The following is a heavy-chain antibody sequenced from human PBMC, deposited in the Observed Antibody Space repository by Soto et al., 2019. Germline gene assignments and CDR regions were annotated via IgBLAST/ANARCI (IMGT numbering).Heavy chain of an antibody. J-gene: IGHJ4*02. CDR3: ARLGKYDILTGYPEY. Sequence: SETLSLTCTVSGGSISSYYWSWIRQPPGKGLEWIGYIYYSGSTNYNPSLKSRVTISVDTSKNQFSLKLSSVTAADTAVYYSARLGKYDILTGYPEYWGQGTLVTVSS. D-gene: IGHD3-9*01. CDR1: GGSISSYY. CDR2: IYYSGST. V-gene: IGHV4-59*08.